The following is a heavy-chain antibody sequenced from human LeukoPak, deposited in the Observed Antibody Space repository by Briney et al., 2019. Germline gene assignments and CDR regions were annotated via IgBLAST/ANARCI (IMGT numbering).Heavy chain of an antibody. J-gene: IGHJ3*02. Sequence: GGSLRLSCAASGFTFNNAWMSWVRQAPGKGLEWVAVISYDGSNKYYADSVKGRFTISRDNSKNTLYLQMNSLRAEDTAVYYCAKETTGYYYGQYDAFDIWGQGTMVTVSS. CDR2: ISYDGSNK. CDR1: GFTFNNAW. V-gene: IGHV3-30*18. CDR3: AKETTGYYYGQYDAFDI. D-gene: IGHD3-22*01.